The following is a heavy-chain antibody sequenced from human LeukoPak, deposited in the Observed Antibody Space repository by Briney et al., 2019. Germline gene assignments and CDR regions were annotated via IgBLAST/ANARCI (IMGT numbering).Heavy chain of an antibody. CDR2: IRYDGSNK. J-gene: IGHJ4*02. CDR3: AKPGGYGDYDYFDY. Sequence: GGSLRLSCAASGFTFISYGMHWVRQAPGKGLEWVAFIRYDGSNKYYADSVKGRFTISRDNSKNTLYLQMNSLRAEDTAVYYCAKPGGYGDYDYFDYWGQGTLVTVSS. D-gene: IGHD4-17*01. V-gene: IGHV3-30*02. CDR1: GFTFISYG.